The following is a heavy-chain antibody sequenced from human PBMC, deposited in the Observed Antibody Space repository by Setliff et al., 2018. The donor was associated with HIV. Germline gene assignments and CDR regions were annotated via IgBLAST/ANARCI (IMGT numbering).Heavy chain of an antibody. V-gene: IGHV4-39*07. CDR1: GGSIRTGAYY. CDR3: ARDQKGYSYGYFDS. Sequence: SETLSLTCTVSGGSIRTGAYYWGWIRQPPGKGLEWIGRMHTSGNTNYNPSLKSRVTMSVDTSKNQFSLRLSSVTAADTAVYYCARDQKGYSYGYFDSWGQGTLVTVSS. J-gene: IGHJ4*02. D-gene: IGHD5-18*01. CDR2: MHTSGNT.